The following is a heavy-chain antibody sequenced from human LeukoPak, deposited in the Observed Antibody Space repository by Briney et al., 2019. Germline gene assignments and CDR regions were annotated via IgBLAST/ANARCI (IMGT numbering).Heavy chain of an antibody. CDR1: VGSISSYY. J-gene: IGHJ4*02. CDR3: AKSVTPYYFDY. D-gene: IGHD4-17*01. CDR2: IYYSGST. V-gene: IGHV4-59*01. Sequence: SETLSLTCTVSVGSISSYYWSWIRQPPGKGLEWIGYIYYSGSTNYNPSLQSRVTISVDTSKNQFSLKLSSVTAAETAVYYCAKSVTPYYFDYWGQGTLVSVSS.